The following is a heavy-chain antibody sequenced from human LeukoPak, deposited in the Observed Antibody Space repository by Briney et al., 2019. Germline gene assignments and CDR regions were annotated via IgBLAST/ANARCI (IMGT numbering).Heavy chain of an antibody. J-gene: IGHJ4*02. Sequence: GGSLRLSCAASGFTFSSCSMNWVRQAPGKGLEWVSSISGGSGYIYYADSVKGRFTISRDNAKNPLYVQMNSLRAEDTAVYYCARDWGTGAFDYWGQGTLVTVSS. D-gene: IGHD1-1*01. CDR2: ISGGSGYI. CDR3: ARDWGTGAFDY. CDR1: GFTFSSCS. V-gene: IGHV3-21*01.